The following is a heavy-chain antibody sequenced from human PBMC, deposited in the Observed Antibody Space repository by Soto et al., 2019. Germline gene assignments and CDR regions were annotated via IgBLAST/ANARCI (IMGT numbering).Heavy chain of an antibody. CDR1: EGTFTSYA. J-gene: IGHJ6*02. D-gene: IGHD5-18*01. CDR3: ARDQGLFVHTGMVIDYYGMDV. CDR2: IIPGFDTT. V-gene: IGHV1-69*01. Sequence: QVHLVQSGAEVRKPGSSVKVSCTTSEGTFTSYAVSWVRQVPGQGLQWMGGIIPGFDTTFYAQKFQGRVTITADESTNSAYMELRGLRSEDTAVYYCARDQGLFVHTGMVIDYYGMDVWGPGTTVTVSS.